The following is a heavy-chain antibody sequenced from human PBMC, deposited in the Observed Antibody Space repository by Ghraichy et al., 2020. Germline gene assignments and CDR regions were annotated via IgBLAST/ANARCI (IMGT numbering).Heavy chain of an antibody. V-gene: IGHV4-39*01. CDR2: IYYCGTT. CDR3: ASQTRNYFDY. Sequence: SETLSLTCTVSGGSISSSSYYWGWIRQPPGKGLELIGSIYYCGTTYYSPSLRSRVTISVDTSKNQFSLKLSSVTAADTAVYYCASQTRNYFDYWGQGTLVTVSS. CDR1: GGSISSSSYY. J-gene: IGHJ4*02.